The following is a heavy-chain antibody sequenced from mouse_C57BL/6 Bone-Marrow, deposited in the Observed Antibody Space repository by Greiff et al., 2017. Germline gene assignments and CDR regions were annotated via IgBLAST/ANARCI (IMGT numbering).Heavy chain of an antibody. CDR3: ARALYWGFDC. J-gene: IGHJ2*01. Sequence: QVQLQQSGAELARPGASVKMSCKASGYTFTSYTMHWVKQRPGQGLEWIGYINPSSGYTKYNQKFKDKATLTADKSSSTAYVQLSSLTSEDSAVYYCARALYWGFDCWGQGTTLTVSS. CDR2: INPSSGYT. V-gene: IGHV1-4*01. D-gene: IGHD2-1*01. CDR1: GYTFTSYT.